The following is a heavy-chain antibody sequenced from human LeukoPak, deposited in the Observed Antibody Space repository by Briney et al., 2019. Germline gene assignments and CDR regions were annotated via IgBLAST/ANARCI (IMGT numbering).Heavy chain of an antibody. J-gene: IGHJ5*02. V-gene: IGHV4-59*01. CDR1: GGSISSYY. CDR2: ICYTGST. D-gene: IGHD3-10*01. CDR3: ARVKGPMVRSSAWFDP. Sequence: SETLSLTCTVSGGSISSYYWSWIRQPPGKGLEWIGHICYTGSTNYNPSLKSRVTISVDTSKNQFSLKLSSVTAADTAVYYCARVKGPMVRSSAWFDPWGQGTLVTVSS.